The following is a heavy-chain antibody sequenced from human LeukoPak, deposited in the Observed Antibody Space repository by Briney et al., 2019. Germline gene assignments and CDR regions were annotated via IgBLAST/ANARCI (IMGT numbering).Heavy chain of an antibody. CDR2: IYYSGST. V-gene: IGHV4-59*01. CDR1: GGSISSYY. CDR3: ARGSSDAFDI. J-gene: IGHJ3*02. Sequence: PSETLSLTCTVSGGSISSYYWSWIRQPPGKGLEWIGYIYYSGSTNYNPSLKSRVTISVDTSKNQFSLKLSSVTAADTAVYYCARGSSDAFDIWGQGTKVTVSS.